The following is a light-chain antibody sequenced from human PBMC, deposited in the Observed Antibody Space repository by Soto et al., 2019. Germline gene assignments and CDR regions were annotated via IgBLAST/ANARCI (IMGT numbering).Light chain of an antibody. CDR2: DAS. Sequence: EIVLTQSPATLSLSPGERTNLSCRTSQSVSKYFAWYQQKPGRAPRLLIYDASSRATGIPARFIGSGSGTDFTLTISSLEPEDFAIYYCQQRSNWPITFGQGTRLEIK. CDR1: QSVSKY. CDR3: QQRSNWPIT. J-gene: IGKJ5*01. V-gene: IGKV3-11*01.